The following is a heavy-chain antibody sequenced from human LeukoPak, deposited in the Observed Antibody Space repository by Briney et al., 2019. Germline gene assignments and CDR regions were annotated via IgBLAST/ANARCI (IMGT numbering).Heavy chain of an antibody. D-gene: IGHD3-10*01. V-gene: IGHV4-34*01. CDR1: GGSFSGYY. Sequence: SETLSLTCAVYGGSFSGYYWSWLRQPPGKGLEWIGEINHSGSTNYNPSLKSRVTISVDTSKNQFSLKLSSVTAADTAVYYCATRSLGDGSGSYPYYYYMDVWGKGTTVTVSS. J-gene: IGHJ6*03. CDR2: INHSGST. CDR3: ATRSLGDGSGSYPYYYYMDV.